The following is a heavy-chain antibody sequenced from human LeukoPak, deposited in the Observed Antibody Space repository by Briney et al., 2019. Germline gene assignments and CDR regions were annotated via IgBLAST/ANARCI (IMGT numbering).Heavy chain of an antibody. CDR2: VDPDSGGT. Sequence: ASVKVSCKASGYTFTGYYIHWVRQPPGQGLEWTGWVDPDSGGTNYAQKFQGRVTMTRDTSVNTAYMELSRLTSDDTAVYFCARDTSGGARLGYWGQGTLVTVSS. CDR3: ARDTSGGARLGY. D-gene: IGHD3-16*01. V-gene: IGHV1-2*02. J-gene: IGHJ4*02. CDR1: GYTFTGYY.